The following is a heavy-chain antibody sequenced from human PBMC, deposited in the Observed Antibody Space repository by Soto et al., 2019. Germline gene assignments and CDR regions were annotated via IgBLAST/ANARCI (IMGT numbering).Heavy chain of an antibody. CDR1: GYSFTSYW. D-gene: IGHD3-22*01. J-gene: IGHJ4*02. CDR2: IDPSDSYT. V-gene: IGHV5-10-1*01. CDR3: YGYYYDSSGYSDY. Sequence: PGESLKISCKGSGYSFTSYWISWVRQMPGKGLEWMGRIDPSDSYTNYSPSFQGHVTISADKSISTAYLQWSSLKASDTAMYYCYGYYYDSSGYSDYWGQGTLVTVSS.